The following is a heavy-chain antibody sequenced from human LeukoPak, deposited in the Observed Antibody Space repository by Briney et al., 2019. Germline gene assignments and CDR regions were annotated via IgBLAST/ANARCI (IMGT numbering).Heavy chain of an antibody. CDR3: ARDRDGDYVLSY. D-gene: IGHD4-17*01. J-gene: IGHJ4*02. CDR2: INPNSGGT. CDR1: GYTFTGYY. Sequence: ASVKVSCKASGYTFTGYYMHWVRQAPGQGLEWMGWINPNSGGTNYAQKFQGRVTMTRDTSISTAYMELSRLRSDDMAVYYCARDRDGDYVLSYWGQGTLVTVSS. V-gene: IGHV1-2*02.